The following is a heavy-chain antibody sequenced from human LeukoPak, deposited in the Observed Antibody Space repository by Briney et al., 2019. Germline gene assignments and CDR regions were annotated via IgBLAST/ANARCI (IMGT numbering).Heavy chain of an antibody. J-gene: IGHJ4*02. D-gene: IGHD6-19*01. CDR1: GGSINTYY. CDR3: ARGGQWLAPGPDF. Sequence: SETLSLTCTVSGGSINTYYWSWIRQPAGKGLEWIGRIYSTGITTYNPSLKGRVTMSVDTSKNQFSLTLSSVTAADTAVYYCARGGQWLAPGPDFWGQGTLVTVSS. V-gene: IGHV4-4*07. CDR2: IYSTGIT.